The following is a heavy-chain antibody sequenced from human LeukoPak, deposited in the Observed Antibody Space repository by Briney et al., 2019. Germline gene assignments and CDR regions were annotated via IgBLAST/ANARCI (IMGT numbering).Heavy chain of an antibody. CDR1: GFTFSTYA. CDR2: ISVGAGST. D-gene: IGHD3-10*01. V-gene: IGHV3-23*01. J-gene: IGHJ4*02. CDR3: AKDLVTGSLDY. Sequence: GGSLRLSCTASGFTFSTYAMTCVRQAPGKGLEWVSSISVGAGSTYYADSVKGRFTISRAHSENTLYLQMHSLRAEDTAVYYCAKDLVTGSLDYWGLGTLVTVSS.